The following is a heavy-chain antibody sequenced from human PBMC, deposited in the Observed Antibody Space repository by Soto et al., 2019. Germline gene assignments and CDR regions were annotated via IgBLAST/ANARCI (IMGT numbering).Heavy chain of an antibody. V-gene: IGHV5-10-1*01. D-gene: IGHD3-22*01. Sequence: GQSLKISCYGSGYRPRHYRISCLHQGPGKGLEWMGRIHPRDCSTNYSPSIQGHVVISADTSTNTAALQWSSLKASDTAIYYCERHFYDASDYRGEAYWGQGTLVTVSS. CDR1: GYRPRHYR. CDR2: IHPRDCST. J-gene: IGHJ4*02. CDR3: ERHFYDASDYRGEAY.